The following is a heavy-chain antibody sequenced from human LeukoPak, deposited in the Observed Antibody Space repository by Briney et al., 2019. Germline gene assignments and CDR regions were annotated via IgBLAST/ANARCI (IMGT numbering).Heavy chain of an antibody. CDR2: ISGSSGGGT. V-gene: IGHV3-23*01. CDR3: AKDSHYDSSGTFDY. J-gene: IGHJ4*02. Sequence: GGSLRLSCAASGFTFSSYAMSWVRQAPGKGLEWVSAISGSSGGGTYYADSVKGRFTISRDNSKNTLYLQMNSLRAEDTAVYYCAKDSHYDSSGTFDYWGQGTLVTVSS. CDR1: GFTFSSYA. D-gene: IGHD3-22*01.